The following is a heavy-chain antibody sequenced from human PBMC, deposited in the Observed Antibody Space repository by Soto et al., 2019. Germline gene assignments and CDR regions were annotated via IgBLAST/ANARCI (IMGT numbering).Heavy chain of an antibody. CDR1: GFTFSSYS. V-gene: IGHV3-23*01. CDR3: AKGIAAAGTFYD. Sequence: PXGSLRLSLTASGFTFSSYSLIWVRQAPGKGLEWVSAISGSGGSTYYADSVKGRFTISRDNSKNTLYLQMNSLRAEDTAVYYCAKGIAAAGTFYDWGQGTLVTVSS. D-gene: IGHD6-13*01. J-gene: IGHJ4*02. CDR2: ISGSGGST.